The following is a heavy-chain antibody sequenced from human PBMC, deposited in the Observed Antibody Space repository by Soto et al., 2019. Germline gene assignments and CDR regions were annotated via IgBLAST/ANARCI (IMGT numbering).Heavy chain of an antibody. CDR1: GFTFDDYA. V-gene: IGHV3-9*01. CDR2: ISWSGGSI. Sequence: PGGSLRLSCAASGFTFDDYAMHWVRQAPGKGLEWVSVISWSGGSIGYADSVKGRFTISRDNSKNTLYLQMNSLRAEDTALYYCAKRYYFDYWGQGTLVTVSS. J-gene: IGHJ4*02. CDR3: AKRYYFDY.